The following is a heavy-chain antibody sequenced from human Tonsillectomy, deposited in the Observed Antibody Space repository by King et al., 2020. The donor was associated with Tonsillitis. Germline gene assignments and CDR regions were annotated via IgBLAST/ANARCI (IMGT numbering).Heavy chain of an antibody. CDR2: ISGSGGST. Sequence: VQLVESGGGLVQPGGSLRLSCTASGFTFSNYAMSWVRQAPGEGLESVSAISGSGGSTFYADSVKGRFTISRDISKNTLYLQMNSLRAEDTAVYYCAKAGGDVLWFGIDYWGQGTLVTVSS. CDR1: GFTFSNYA. D-gene: IGHD3-10*01. V-gene: IGHV3-23*04. CDR3: AKAGGDVLWFGIDY. J-gene: IGHJ4*02.